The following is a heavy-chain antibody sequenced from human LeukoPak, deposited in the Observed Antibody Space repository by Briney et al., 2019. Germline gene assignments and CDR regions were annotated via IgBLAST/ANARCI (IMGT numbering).Heavy chain of an antibody. CDR1: GITFSSYA. J-gene: IGHJ6*02. D-gene: IGHD3-16*01. V-gene: IGHV3-23*01. CDR2: ISGSGGST. CDR3: AKVRGSYYYYGMDV. Sequence: GSLRLSCAASGITFSSYAMSWVRQAPGKGLEWVSAISGSGGSTYYADSVKGRFTISRDNSKNTLYLQMNSLRAEDTAVYYCAKVRGSYYYYGMDVWGQGTTVTVSS.